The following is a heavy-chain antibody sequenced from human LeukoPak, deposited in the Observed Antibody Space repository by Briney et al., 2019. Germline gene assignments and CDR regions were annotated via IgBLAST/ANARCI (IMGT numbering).Heavy chain of an antibody. D-gene: IGHD1-26*01. Sequence: ASVKVSCKASGGAFSNYAISWVRQAPGQGLEWMGGIVPIFATANYAQKFQGRVTITADESASTAYMELSSLRSEDTAVYYCARESGGSYSVDYWGQGTLVTVSS. CDR1: GGAFSNYA. V-gene: IGHV1-69*13. CDR2: IVPIFATA. J-gene: IGHJ4*02. CDR3: ARESGGSYSVDY.